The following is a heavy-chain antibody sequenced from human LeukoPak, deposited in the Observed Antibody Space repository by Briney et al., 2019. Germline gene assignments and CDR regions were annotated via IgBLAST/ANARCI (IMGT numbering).Heavy chain of an antibody. CDR1: GYTFAGYY. D-gene: IGHD6-19*01. J-gene: IGHJ4*02. CDR2: INPNSGGT. V-gene: IGHV1-2*02. Sequence: GASVKVSCKASGYTFAGYYMHWVRQDPGQGLEWMGWINPNSGGTNYAQKFQGRVTMTRDTSISTAYMELSRLRSDDTAVYYCARDSEYIAVAGGDYWGQGTLVTVSS. CDR3: ARDSEYIAVAGGDY.